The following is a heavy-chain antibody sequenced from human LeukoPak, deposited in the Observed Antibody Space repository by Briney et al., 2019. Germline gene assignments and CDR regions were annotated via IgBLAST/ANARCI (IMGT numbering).Heavy chain of an antibody. CDR2: IDSGSGNI. CDR3: AREDDDWGPNTLDV. D-gene: IGHD7-27*01. Sequence: PGGSLRLSCAASGFTFSSHSMNWVRQAPGKGLEWVSYIDSGSGNIYYRDSVKGRFTISRDNAQNSLYLQMDSLREEDTAVYYCAREDDDWGPNTLDVWGQGTVVTVSS. J-gene: IGHJ3*01. CDR1: GFTFSSHS. V-gene: IGHV3-48*02.